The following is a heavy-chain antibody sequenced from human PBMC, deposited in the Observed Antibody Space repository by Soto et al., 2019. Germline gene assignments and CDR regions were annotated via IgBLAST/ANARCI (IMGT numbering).Heavy chain of an antibody. CDR1: GFTFNNYA. V-gene: IGHV3-23*01. J-gene: IGHJ6*01. D-gene: IGHD2-21*02. CDR3: VNDWGGDTCPCMDV. Sequence: EVQLLESGGGLVQPGGSLRLSCAASGFTFNNYAMTWVRQAPGKGLEWVSTISGSDDSTYYADSVKGRLTISRDNSKNALYLQMSSRGGAAAALYFCVNDWGGDTCPCMDVWGEGTTVTVTP. CDR2: ISGSDDST.